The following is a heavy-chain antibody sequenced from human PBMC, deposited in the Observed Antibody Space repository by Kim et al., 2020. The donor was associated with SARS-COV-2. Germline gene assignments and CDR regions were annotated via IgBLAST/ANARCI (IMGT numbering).Heavy chain of an antibody. Sequence: GGSLRLSCAASGFTFSSYAMSWVRQAPGKGLEWVSAISGSGGSTYYADSVKGRFTISRDNSKNTLYLQMNSLRAEDTAVYYCAKARGYSGYDRSGWFDPWGQGTLVTVSS. D-gene: IGHD5-12*01. CDR2: ISGSGGST. CDR1: GFTFSSYA. CDR3: AKARGYSGYDRSGWFDP. V-gene: IGHV3-23*01. J-gene: IGHJ5*02.